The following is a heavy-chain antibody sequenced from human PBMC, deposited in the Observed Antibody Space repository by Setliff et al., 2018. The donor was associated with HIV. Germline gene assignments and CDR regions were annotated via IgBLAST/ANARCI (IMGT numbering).Heavy chain of an antibody. CDR3: ARASSLLWFGELLG. CDR2: INWNGGST. V-gene: IGHV3-20*04. D-gene: IGHD3-10*01. Sequence: PGGSLRLSCAGSGFTLSDRHMSWVRQAPGKGLEWVSGINWNGGSTGYADSVKGRFTISRDNAKNSLYLQMNSLRAEDTALYYCARASSLLWFGELLGWGQGTLVTVSS. CDR1: GFTLSDRH. J-gene: IGHJ4*02.